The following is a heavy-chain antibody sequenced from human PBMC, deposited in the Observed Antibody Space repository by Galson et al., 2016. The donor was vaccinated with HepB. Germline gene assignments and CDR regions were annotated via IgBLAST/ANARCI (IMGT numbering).Heavy chain of an antibody. J-gene: IGHJ4*02. Sequence: ETLSLTCSVSGGSISSNTHYWGWIRQPPGKGLEWIATIYSGGRTYYNPSLKSRVTISVDTSKNQFSLQLRSLTAADTAVFYCMSRSINYGFWSGSHVPDYWGQGTLVTVSS. CDR3: MSRSINYGFWSGSHVPDY. D-gene: IGHD3-3*01. CDR2: IYSGGRT. V-gene: IGHV4-39*01. CDR1: GGSISSNTHY.